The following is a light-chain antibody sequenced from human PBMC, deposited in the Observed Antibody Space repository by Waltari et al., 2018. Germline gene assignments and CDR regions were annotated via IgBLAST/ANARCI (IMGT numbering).Light chain of an antibody. CDR2: EVR. Sequence: QSALTQPASVSGSPGQSITISCTGTSSDVGGYNYVSWYQQHPGKAPKLMIYEVRNRPAGVSHRFSGSKSGNTASLTISGLQAEDGADYYCSSYTSSSTYVFGTGTKVTVL. J-gene: IGLJ1*01. CDR1: SSDVGGYNY. CDR3: SSYTSSSTYV. V-gene: IGLV2-14*01.